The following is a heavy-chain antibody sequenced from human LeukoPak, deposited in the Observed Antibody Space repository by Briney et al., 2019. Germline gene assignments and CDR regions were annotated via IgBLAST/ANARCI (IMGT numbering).Heavy chain of an antibody. V-gene: IGHV1-69*13. CDR3: AASPYDSSGYYFGYFDY. CDR1: GGTFSSYV. Sequence: SVEVSCKASGGTFSSYVISWVRQAPGQGLEWMGGIIPIFGTANYAQKFQGRVTITADESTSTAYMELSSLISEDTAVYYCAASPYDSSGYYFGYFDYWGQGTLVTVSS. CDR2: IIPIFGTA. D-gene: IGHD3-22*01. J-gene: IGHJ4*02.